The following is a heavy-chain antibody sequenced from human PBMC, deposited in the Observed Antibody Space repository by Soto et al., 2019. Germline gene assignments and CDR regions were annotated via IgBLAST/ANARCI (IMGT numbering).Heavy chain of an antibody. V-gene: IGHV3-23*01. CDR1: GFTFSNYA. D-gene: IGHD1-7*01. Sequence: EVQLLESGGGLLQPGGSLRLSCAASGFTFSNYAMSWVRQAPGKGLEWVSTISGGGVSTYNADSVKGRITISRDNSKNTLFLQMDALGAEDAAVYYCARDRTGTAYAFDIWGQGTMVTVSS. CDR2: ISGGGVST. CDR3: ARDRTGTAYAFDI. J-gene: IGHJ3*02.